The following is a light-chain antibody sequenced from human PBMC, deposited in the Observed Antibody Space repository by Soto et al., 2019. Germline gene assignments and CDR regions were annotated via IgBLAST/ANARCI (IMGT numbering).Light chain of an antibody. CDR2: DAS. CDR3: QQYNSYSPWT. Sequence: DIQMTQSPSTLSASVGDRVTITCRASQSISSWLAWYQQKPGKAPKLLIYDASSLESGVPSRFSGSGSGTEFTLTISSLHPDDFATYYCQQYNSYSPWTFRQGTKVDIK. J-gene: IGKJ1*01. V-gene: IGKV1-5*01. CDR1: QSISSW.